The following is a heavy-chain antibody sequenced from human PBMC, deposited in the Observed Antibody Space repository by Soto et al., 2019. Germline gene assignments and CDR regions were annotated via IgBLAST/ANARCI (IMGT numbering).Heavy chain of an antibody. CDR2: ISAYNGNT. CDR3: ARDASAGRYFDWLLSGAGGGFDY. J-gene: IGHJ4*02. CDR1: GYTFTSYG. D-gene: IGHD3-9*01. V-gene: IGHV1-18*01. Sequence: QVQLVQSGAEVKKPGASVKVSCKASGYTFTSYGISWVRQAPGQGLEWMGWISAYNGNTNYAQKLQGRVTMTTDTSTSTAYMELRSPRSDDTAVYYCARDASAGRYFDWLLSGAGGGFDYWGQGTLVTVSS.